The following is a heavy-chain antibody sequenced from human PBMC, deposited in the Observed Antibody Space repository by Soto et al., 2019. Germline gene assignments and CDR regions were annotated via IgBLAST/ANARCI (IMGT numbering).Heavy chain of an antibody. CDR1: GGSISSSSYY. Sequence: QLQLQESGPGLVKPSETLSLTCTVSGGSISSSSYYWGWIRQPPGKGLEWIGSIYYSGSTYYNPSLKSRVTISVDTSKNQFSLKLSSVTAADTAVYYCARHGDYGDYGGIYYYYYGMDVWGQGTTVTVSS. D-gene: IGHD4-17*01. V-gene: IGHV4-39*01. CDR2: IYYSGST. J-gene: IGHJ6*02. CDR3: ARHGDYGDYGGIYYYYYGMDV.